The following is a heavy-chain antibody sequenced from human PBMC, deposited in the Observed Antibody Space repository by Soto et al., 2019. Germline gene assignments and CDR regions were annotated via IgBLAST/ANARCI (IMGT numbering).Heavy chain of an antibody. CDR1: GGSISSSNW. Sequence: QVQLQESGPGLVKPSGTLSLTCAVSGGSISSSNWWSWVRQPPGKGLEWIGEIYHSGSTNYNPSLRSRVTESVAKSKNHSSLKLSPVTAADTAVYYCARDIVLVPAASPRGRWFDPWGQGTLVTVSS. CDR2: IYHSGST. V-gene: IGHV4-4*02. CDR3: ARDIVLVPAASPRGRWFDP. D-gene: IGHD2-2*01. J-gene: IGHJ5*02.